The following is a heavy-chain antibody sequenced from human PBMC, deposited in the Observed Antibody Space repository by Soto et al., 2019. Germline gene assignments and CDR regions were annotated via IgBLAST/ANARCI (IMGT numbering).Heavy chain of an antibody. CDR3: TTEGRD. V-gene: IGHV3-15*01. CDR1: AFTFSNAW. Sequence: EVQLVESGGGLVKPGQSLTLSCAASAFTFSNAWMSWVRQAPGKGLEWVGRIRSKTDGGTADYTAPVKGRFIISRDDSKNTVSLRMTSVKTEDTAVYYCTTEGRDWGQGTLVTVSS. J-gene: IGHJ4*02. CDR2: IRSKTDGGTA.